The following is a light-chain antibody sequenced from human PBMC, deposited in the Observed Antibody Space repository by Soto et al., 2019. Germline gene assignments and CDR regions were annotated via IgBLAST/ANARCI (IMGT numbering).Light chain of an antibody. Sequence: DIQMTQSPSSLSASVGDRVTIXXXASQSISSYLNWYQQKPGKAPKLLIYKASTLKSGVPSRFSGSGSGTEFTLSISRLQTDDFATYYCQQYGSFSPITFGGGSKVDNK. V-gene: IGKV1-5*03. CDR1: QSISSY. CDR2: KAS. J-gene: IGKJ4*01. CDR3: QQYGSFSPIT.